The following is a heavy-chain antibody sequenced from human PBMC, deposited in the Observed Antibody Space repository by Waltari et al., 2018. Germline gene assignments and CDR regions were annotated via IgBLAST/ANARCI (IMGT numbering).Heavy chain of an antibody. D-gene: IGHD6-19*01. CDR3: ARYNLGQWLVVRDAFDI. J-gene: IGHJ3*02. CDR1: VGSFSGYY. CDR2: INHSGST. V-gene: IGHV4-34*01. Sequence: QVQLQPWGAGLLKPSETLSLTCAVYVGSFSGYYWSWICPPPGKGLEWIGEINHSGSTNYNPSLKSRVTISVDTSKNQFSLKLSSVTAADTAVYYCARYNLGQWLVVRDAFDIWGQGTMVTVSS.